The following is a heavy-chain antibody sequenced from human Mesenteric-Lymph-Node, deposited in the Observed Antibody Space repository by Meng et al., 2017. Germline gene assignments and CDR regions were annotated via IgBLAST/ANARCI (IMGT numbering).Heavy chain of an antibody. CDR1: GFTFSSYW. CDR3: ARDPTRARSAFDI. V-gene: IGHV3-74*01. CDR2: INSDGSST. Sequence: GESLKISCAASGFTFSSYWMHWVRQAPGKGLVWVSRINSDGSSTSYADSVKGRFTISRDNAKNTLYLQMNSLRAEDTAVYYCARDPTRARSAFDIWGQGTMVTVSS. J-gene: IGHJ3*02.